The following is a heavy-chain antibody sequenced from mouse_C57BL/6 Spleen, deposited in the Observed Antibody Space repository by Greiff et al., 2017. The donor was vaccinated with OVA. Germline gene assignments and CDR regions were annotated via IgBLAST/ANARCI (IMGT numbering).Heavy chain of an antibody. J-gene: IGHJ2*01. Sequence: QVQLQQSGTVLARPGASVKMSCKASGYTFTSYWITWVKQRPGQGLEWIGDIYPGSGSTNYNEKFKSKATLTVDTSSSTAYMQLSSLTSEDSAVYYCARSDSSGYVGGFDYWGQGTTLTVSS. CDR2: IYPGSGST. V-gene: IGHV1-55*01. CDR1: GYTFTSYW. CDR3: ARSDSSGYVGGFDY. D-gene: IGHD3-2*02.